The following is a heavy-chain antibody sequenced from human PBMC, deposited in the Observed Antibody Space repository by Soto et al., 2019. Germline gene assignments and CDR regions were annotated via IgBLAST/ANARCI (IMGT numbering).Heavy chain of an antibody. CDR3: ARGRLRGSFDI. CDR1: GFTFSNAW. D-gene: IGHD4-17*01. CDR2: IYSGGST. Sequence: GGSLRLSCAASGFTFSNAWINWVRQAPGKGLEWVSVIYSGGSTYYADSVKGRFTISRHNSKNTLYLQMNSLRAEDTAVYYCARGRLRGSFDIWGQGTMVTVSS. J-gene: IGHJ3*02. V-gene: IGHV3-53*04.